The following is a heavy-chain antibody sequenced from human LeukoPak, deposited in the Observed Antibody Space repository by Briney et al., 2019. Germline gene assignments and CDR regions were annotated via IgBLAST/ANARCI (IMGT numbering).Heavy chain of an antibody. J-gene: IGHJ6*02. CDR1: GYTFTGYY. CDR2: INPNSGGT. V-gene: IGHV1-2*04. Sequence: ASVKVSCKAPGYTFTGYYMHWVRQAPGQGLEWMGWINPNSGGTNYAQKFQGWVTMTRDTSISTAYMELSRLRSDDTAVYYCARGPRRYSSGWYYYYGMDVWGQGTTVTVSS. D-gene: IGHD6-19*01. CDR3: ARGPRRYSSGWYYYYGMDV.